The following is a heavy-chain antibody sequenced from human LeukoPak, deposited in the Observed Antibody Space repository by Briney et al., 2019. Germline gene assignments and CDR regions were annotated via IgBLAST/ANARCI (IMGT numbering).Heavy chain of an antibody. J-gene: IGHJ6*03. V-gene: IGHV4-39*01. CDR2: IYYSGST. Sequence: SETLSLTCTVSGGSISSSSYYWGWIRQPPGKGLEWIGSIYYSGSTYYNPSLKSRFTISVDTSENQFSLKLSSVTAADTAVYYCARLEVSHYYMDVWGKGTTVTVSS. CDR3: ARLEVSHYYMDV. CDR1: GGSISSSSYY.